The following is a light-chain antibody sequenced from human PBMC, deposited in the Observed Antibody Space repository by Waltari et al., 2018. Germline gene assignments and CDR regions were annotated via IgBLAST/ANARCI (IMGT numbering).Light chain of an antibody. Sequence: QSVLTQPPSASGTPGQRITISCSGSSSNIGSNYVYWYQQFPGRAPTLLIYRNNQRPSGVPHRLSGSKSGTSASLAIRGLRSEDEADYYWSAWDDSLSGQWVFGGETKLTVL. CDR1: SSNIGSNY. CDR3: SAWDDSLSGQWV. V-gene: IGLV1-47*01. CDR2: RNN. J-gene: IGLJ3*02.